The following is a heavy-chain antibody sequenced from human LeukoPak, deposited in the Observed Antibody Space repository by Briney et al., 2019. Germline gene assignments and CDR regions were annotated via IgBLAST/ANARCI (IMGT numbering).Heavy chain of an antibody. CDR2: IYYGGST. CDR3: AREPTGYSRPFDY. D-gene: IGHD6-13*01. V-gene: IGHV4-61*08. CDR1: GGSISSGGYY. J-gene: IGHJ4*02. Sequence: SETLSLTCTVSGGSISSGGYYWSWIRQPPGKGLEWIGYIYYGGSTNYNPSLKSRVTISVDTSKNQFSLKLSSVTAADTAVYYCAREPTGYSRPFDYWGQGTLVTVSS.